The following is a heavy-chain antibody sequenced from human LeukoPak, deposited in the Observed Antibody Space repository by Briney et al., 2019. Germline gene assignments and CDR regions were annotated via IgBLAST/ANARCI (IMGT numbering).Heavy chain of an antibody. CDR2: IKRKTVGEPT. CDR3: TTNDAFDI. J-gene: IGHJ3*02. CDR1: GFTFSNAW. Sequence: GGSLRLSCAASGFTFSNAWMNWVRQAPGKGLEWVGRIKRKTVGEPTDYAAPVKGRFTISRDDSENTLYLQMNSLKTEDTAVYYCTTNDAFDIWGQGTMITVSS. V-gene: IGHV3-15*01.